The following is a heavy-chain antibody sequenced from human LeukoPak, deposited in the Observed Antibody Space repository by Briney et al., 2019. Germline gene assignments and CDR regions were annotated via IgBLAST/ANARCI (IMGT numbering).Heavy chain of an antibody. V-gene: IGHV1-69*05. CDR3: ARVGYSYGYHYFDY. D-gene: IGHD5-18*01. Sequence: ASVKVSCKASGGTFSSYAISWVRQAPGQGLEWMGGIIPIFGTANYAQKFQGRVTITTDESTSTAYMELSSLRSEDTAVYYCARVGYSYGYHYFDYWGQGTLVTVSS. J-gene: IGHJ4*02. CDR1: GGTFSSYA. CDR2: IIPIFGTA.